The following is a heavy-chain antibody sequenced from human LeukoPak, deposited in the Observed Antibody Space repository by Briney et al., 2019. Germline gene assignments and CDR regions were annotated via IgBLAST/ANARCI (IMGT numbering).Heavy chain of an antibody. CDR1: GFTFSGHN. J-gene: IGHJ4*02. CDR3: ARDKRGSSSFDY. Sequence: GGSLRLSCAASGFTFSGHNMNWVRQAPGKGLEWISFASISSGTIYYADSVNGRFRISRDNAKNSLYLQMNSLRAEDTAVYYCARDKRGSSSFDYWGQGTLVTVSS. D-gene: IGHD6-6*01. V-gene: IGHV3-48*04. CDR2: ASISSGTI.